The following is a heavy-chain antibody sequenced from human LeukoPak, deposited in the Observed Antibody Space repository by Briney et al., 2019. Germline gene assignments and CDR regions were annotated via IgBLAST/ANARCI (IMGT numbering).Heavy chain of an antibody. Sequence: GGSLRLSCAASGFSFANSVISWIRQAPGKGPEWVSAISGSGDRTDYADSVRGRFTISRDNSKSTLYLQMNSLRVEDTAIYYCAIREPIGYWGQGSLVTVSS. CDR1: GFSFANSV. CDR2: ISGSGDRT. D-gene: IGHD6-13*01. CDR3: AIREPIGY. J-gene: IGHJ4*02. V-gene: IGHV3-23*01.